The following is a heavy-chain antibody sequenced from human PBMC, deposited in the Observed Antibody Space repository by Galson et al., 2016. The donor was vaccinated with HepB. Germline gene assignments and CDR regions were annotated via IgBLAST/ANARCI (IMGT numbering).Heavy chain of an antibody. V-gene: IGHV5-10-1*01. Sequence: QSGAEVKKPGESLRISCKGSGYRFTSNWITWVRQMPGKGLEWMGRIDPSDSSTNYSPSFQGHVTISTDKSINTVYLQWSSLKASDTAIYYCARHWRAPAIPGDWFDPWGQGTLVTVSS. CDR1: GYRFTSNW. J-gene: IGHJ5*02. D-gene: IGHD2-2*02. CDR2: IDPSDSST. CDR3: ARHWRAPAIPGDWFDP.